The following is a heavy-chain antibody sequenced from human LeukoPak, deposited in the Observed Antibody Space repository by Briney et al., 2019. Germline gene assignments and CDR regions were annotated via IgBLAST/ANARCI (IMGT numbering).Heavy chain of an antibody. CDR2: ISGSGGST. CDR1: GFTFSSYA. Sequence: PGGSLRLSCAASGFTFSSYAMSWVRQAPGKGLEWISAISGSGGSTYYADSVKGRFTISRDNSKNTLYLQMNSLRAEDTAVYYCAIQRMYSSSWYWDYWGQGTLVTVSS. J-gene: IGHJ4*02. V-gene: IGHV3-23*01. D-gene: IGHD6-13*01. CDR3: AIQRMYSSSWYWDY.